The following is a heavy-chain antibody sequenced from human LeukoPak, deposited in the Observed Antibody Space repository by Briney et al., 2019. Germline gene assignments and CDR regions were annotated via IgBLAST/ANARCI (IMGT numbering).Heavy chain of an antibody. V-gene: IGHV3-11*01. Sequence: GGSLRLSCAASGFTFSDYYMSWIRQAPGKGLEWVSSISSSGSTIYYADSVKGRFTISRDNSKNTLYLQMNSLKTEDTAVYYCTTDPVPYYDYVWGSYRCCFDYWGQGTLVTVSS. CDR1: GFTFSDYY. D-gene: IGHD3-16*02. CDR2: ISSSGSTI. J-gene: IGHJ4*02. CDR3: TTDPVPYYDYVWGSYRCCFDY.